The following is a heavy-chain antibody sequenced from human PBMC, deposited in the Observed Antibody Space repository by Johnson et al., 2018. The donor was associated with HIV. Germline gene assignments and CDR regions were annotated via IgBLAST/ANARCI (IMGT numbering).Heavy chain of an antibody. CDR2: IYSGGST. J-gene: IGHJ3*02. CDR3: AKEGSRGTVTQAPDAFDI. Sequence: VQLVESGGGLVQPGGSLRLSCAASGFTVSSNYMSWVRQAPGKGLEWVSVIYSGGSTYYADSVKGRFTISRDNSKNSLYLQMNSLRVEDTAVYYCAKEGSRGTVTQAPDAFDIWGQGTVVTVSS. V-gene: IGHV3-66*02. CDR1: GFTVSSNY. D-gene: IGHD4-17*01.